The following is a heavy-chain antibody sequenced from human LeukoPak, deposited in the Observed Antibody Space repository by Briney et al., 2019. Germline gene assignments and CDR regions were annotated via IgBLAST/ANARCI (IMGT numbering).Heavy chain of an antibody. J-gene: IGHJ4*02. CDR2: IYYSGST. CDR3: ARELITRQYYFDY. Sequence: SETLSLTCTVSGGSISSGDYYWSWIRQPPGKGLEWIGYIYYSGSTYYNPSLKSQVTISVDTSKNQFSLKLSSVTAADTAVYYCARELITRQYYFDYWGQGTLVTVSS. CDR1: GGSISSGDYY. D-gene: IGHD3-3*01. V-gene: IGHV4-30-4*01.